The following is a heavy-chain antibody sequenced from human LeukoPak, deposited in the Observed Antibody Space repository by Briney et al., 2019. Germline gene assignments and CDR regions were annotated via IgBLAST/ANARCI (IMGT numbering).Heavy chain of an antibody. V-gene: IGHV1-69*13. CDR1: GGTFSSYA. D-gene: IGHD1-1*01. J-gene: IGHJ4*02. Sequence: GASVKVSCKASGGTFSSYAISWVRQAPGQGLEWMGGIIPIFGTANYAQKFQGRVTITADESTSTAYMELSSLRSEDTAVYYCARGRTAIDYYFDYWGQGTLVTVSS. CDR2: IIPIFGTA. CDR3: ARGRTAIDYYFDY.